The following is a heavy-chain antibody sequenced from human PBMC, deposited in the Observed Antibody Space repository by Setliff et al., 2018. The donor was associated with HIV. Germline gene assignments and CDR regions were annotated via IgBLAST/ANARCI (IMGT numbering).Heavy chain of an antibody. D-gene: IGHD3-3*01. V-gene: IGHV3-30*03. CDR1: GFVFNNYV. CDR2: ISIDGSDR. Sequence: GGSLRLSCVASGFVFNNYVFTWIRQAPGKGLEWVAVISIDGSDRYYSDSVKGRFTISRDSSKKTLYLQMNRLTSEDAAVYYCARAFGYHDFWSGYSGDEFDIWGHGTLVTVSS. J-gene: IGHJ3*02. CDR3: ARAFGYHDFWSGYSGDEFDI.